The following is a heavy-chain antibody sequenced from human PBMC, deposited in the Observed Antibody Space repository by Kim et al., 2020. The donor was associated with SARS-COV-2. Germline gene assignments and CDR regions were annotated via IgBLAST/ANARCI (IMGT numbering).Heavy chain of an antibody. CDR3: AGGGVMVRGVPPDY. D-gene: IGHD3-10*01. J-gene: IGHJ4*02. V-gene: IGHV4-39*07. Sequence: TPSLRSRFTISLDTSNNQFSLKLSSVPAADTAVYYCAGGGVMVRGVPPDYWGQGTLVTVSS.